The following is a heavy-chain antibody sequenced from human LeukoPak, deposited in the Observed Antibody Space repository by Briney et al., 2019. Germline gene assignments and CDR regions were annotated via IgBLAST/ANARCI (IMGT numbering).Heavy chain of an antibody. CDR1: GFTFSSYW. CDR2: IKQDGSEK. J-gene: IGHJ4*02. CDR3: AREVVYSGYETFDY. V-gene: IGHV3-7*01. Sequence: GGSLRLSCAASGFTFSSYWMSRVRQAPGKGLEWVANIKQDGSEKYYVDSVKGRFTISRDNAKNSLYLQMNSLRAEDTAVYYCAREVVYSGYETFDYWGQGTLVTVSS. D-gene: IGHD5-12*01.